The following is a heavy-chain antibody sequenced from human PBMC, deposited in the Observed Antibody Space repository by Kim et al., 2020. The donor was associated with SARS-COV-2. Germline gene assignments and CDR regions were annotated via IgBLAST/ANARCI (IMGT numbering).Heavy chain of an antibody. CDR1: GFTFSSYS. J-gene: IGHJ4*02. V-gene: IGHV3-21*01. Sequence: GGSLRLSCAASGFTFSSYSMNWVRQAPGKGLEWVSSISSSSSYIYYADSVKGRFTISRDNAKNSLYLQMNSLRAEDTAVYYCARENLYSSGWYEVDYWGQGTLVTVSS. CDR3: ARENLYSSGWYEVDY. D-gene: IGHD6-19*01. CDR2: ISSSSSYI.